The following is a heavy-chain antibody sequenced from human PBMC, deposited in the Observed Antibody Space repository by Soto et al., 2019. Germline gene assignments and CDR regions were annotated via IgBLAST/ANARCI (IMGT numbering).Heavy chain of an antibody. V-gene: IGHV4-34*01. Sequence: SETLSLTCAVYGGSFTGYYWSWIRQPPGKGLKWIGEINHSGSTNYNPSLKSRVTISLDTSKNQFSLKLSSVTAADTAVYYCAREERIAAAGTHFDPWGQGALVTAPQ. CDR1: GGSFTGYY. D-gene: IGHD6-13*01. CDR3: AREERIAAAGTHFDP. CDR2: INHSGST. J-gene: IGHJ5*02.